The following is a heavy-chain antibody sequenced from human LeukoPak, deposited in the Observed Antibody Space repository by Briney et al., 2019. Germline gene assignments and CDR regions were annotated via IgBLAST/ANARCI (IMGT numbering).Heavy chain of an antibody. J-gene: IGHJ4*02. V-gene: IGHV3-7*01. CDR3: ARDSEVLWFGVSDY. Sequence: GGSLRLSCAASGFTFSSYWMSWVRQAPGKGLEWVANIKQDGSGKYYVDSVKGRFTISRDNAKNSLYLQMNSLRAEDTAVYYCARDSEVLWFGVSDYWGQGTLVTVSS. CDR2: IKQDGSGK. CDR1: GFTFSSYW. D-gene: IGHD3-10*01.